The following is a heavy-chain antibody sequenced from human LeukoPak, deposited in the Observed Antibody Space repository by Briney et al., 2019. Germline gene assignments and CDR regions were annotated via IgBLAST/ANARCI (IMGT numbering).Heavy chain of an antibody. V-gene: IGHV3-23*01. Sequence: GGSLRLSCAASGFTFSNYGMNWVRQAPGKGLEWVSAISGSGHNTYYADSVKGRFTISRDNSKNTLYLQMNSLRAEDTAVYYCAREANAFDIWGQGTMVTVSS. CDR3: AREANAFDI. J-gene: IGHJ3*02. CDR1: GFTFSNYG. CDR2: ISGSGHNT.